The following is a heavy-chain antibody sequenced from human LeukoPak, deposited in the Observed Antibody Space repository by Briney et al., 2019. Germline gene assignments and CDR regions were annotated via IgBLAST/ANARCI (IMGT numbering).Heavy chain of an antibody. CDR3: AKDHGYSYGHYYYYGMDV. V-gene: IGHV3-23*01. CDR1: GFTFSSYA. J-gene: IGHJ6*02. D-gene: IGHD5-18*01. Sequence: GGSLRLSCAASGFTFSSYAMSWVRQAPGKGLEWVSAISGSGGSTYYADSVKGRFTISRDNSKNTLYLQMNSLRAEDTAVYYCAKDHGYSYGHYYYYGMDVWGQGTTVTVSS. CDR2: ISGSGGST.